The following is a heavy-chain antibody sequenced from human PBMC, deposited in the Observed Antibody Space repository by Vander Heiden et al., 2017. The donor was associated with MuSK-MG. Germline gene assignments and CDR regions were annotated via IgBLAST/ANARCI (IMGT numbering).Heavy chain of an antibody. D-gene: IGHD3-16*01. CDR2: MFSNDEK. CDR3: ARILGGYGMDV. CDR1: GFSLSTVRVG. J-gene: IGHJ6*02. Sequence: QVTLKASGPVLVKPTETLTLTCPVSGFSLSTVRVGVTWLRQSPGKALEWLALMFSNDEKSYSISLMSRLTISKDTSKSQVVLTMTNMDPVDTATYYCARILGGYGMDVWGQGTTVTVSS. V-gene: IGHV2-26*02.